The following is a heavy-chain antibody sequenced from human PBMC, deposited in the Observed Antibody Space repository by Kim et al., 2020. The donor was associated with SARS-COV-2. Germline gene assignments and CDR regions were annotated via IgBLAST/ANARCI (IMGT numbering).Heavy chain of an antibody. CDR1: GGSISSYY. D-gene: IGHD6-13*01. Sequence: SETLSLTCTVSGGSISSYYWSWIRQPPGKGLEWIGYIYYSGSTNYNPSLKSRVTISVDTSKNQFSLKLSSVTAADTAVYYCAVSIAAADWFDPWGQGTLVTVSS. CDR2: IYYSGST. J-gene: IGHJ5*02. CDR3: AVSIAAADWFDP. V-gene: IGHV4-59*01.